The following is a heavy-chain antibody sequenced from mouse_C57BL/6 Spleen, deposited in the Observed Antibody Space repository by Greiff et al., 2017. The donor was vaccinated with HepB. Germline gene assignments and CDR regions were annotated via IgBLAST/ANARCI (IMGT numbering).Heavy chain of an antibody. V-gene: IGHV8-12*01. CDR1: GFSLSTSGMG. D-gene: IGHD2-2*01. Sequence: QVTLKVSGPGILQSSQTLSLTCSFSGFSLSTSGMGVSWIRQPSGKGLEWLAHIYWDDDKRYNPSMKRRLTLSKDTSSNQVFLKITSVDTADTATYSCARRAGYYGYGYAMDYWGQGTSVTVSS. J-gene: IGHJ4*01. CDR2: IYWDDDK. CDR3: ARRAGYYGYGYAMDY.